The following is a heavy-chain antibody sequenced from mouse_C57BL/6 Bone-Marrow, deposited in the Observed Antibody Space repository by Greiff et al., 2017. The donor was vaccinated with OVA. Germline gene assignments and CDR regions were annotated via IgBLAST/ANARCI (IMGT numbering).Heavy chain of an antibody. V-gene: IGHV5-15*01. CDR1: GFTFSDYG. CDR2: ISNLAYSI. Sequence: EVKLVESGGGLVQPGGSLKLSCAASGFTFSDYGMAWVRQAPRKGPEWVAFISNLAYSIYYADTVTGRFTISRENAKNTLYLEMSSLRSEDTAMYYCARQDYGSRYYAMDYGGQGTSVTVYS. D-gene: IGHD1-1*01. J-gene: IGHJ4*01. CDR3: ARQDYGSRYYAMDY.